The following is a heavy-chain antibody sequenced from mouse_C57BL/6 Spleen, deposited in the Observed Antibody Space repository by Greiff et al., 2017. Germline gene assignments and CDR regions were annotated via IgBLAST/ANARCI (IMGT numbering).Heavy chain of an antibody. V-gene: IGHV3-6*01. CDR3: ADGSSYWYFDV. CDR1: GYSFTSCYY. J-gene: IGHJ1*03. CDR2: ISYDGSN. D-gene: IGHD1-1*01. Sequence: EVQLQESGPGLVKPSQSLSLTCSVSGYSFTSCYYWNSIRHFPGNKLEWMDFISYDGSNNYNPSLKNRISITRDKSKNQFFLKLNSVTTEDPATYYCADGSSYWYFDVWGTGTTVTVSS.